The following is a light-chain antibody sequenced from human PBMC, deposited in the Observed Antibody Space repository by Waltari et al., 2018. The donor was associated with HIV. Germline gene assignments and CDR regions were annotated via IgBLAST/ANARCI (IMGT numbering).Light chain of an antibody. CDR3: CSFSAGSASWI. J-gene: IGLJ2*01. CDR1: SRDVGTYDL. CDR2: DVS. V-gene: IGLV2-23*02. Sequence: QSALTQPAAVCGSPGQSITVSCTGTSRDVGTYDLVSRYQHHPGEAPKVLIHDVSKRPSGVSSRFSGSKSGTTASLTISGLQAEDESIYYCCSFSAGSASWIFGGGTTLTVL.